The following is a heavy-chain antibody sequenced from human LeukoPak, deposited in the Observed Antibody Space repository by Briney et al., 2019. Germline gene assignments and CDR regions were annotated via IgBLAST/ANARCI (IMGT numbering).Heavy chain of an antibody. D-gene: IGHD5-24*01. CDR2: IKQDGSEK. CDR3: ARVGRDGYNFDY. J-gene: IGHJ4*02. CDR1: GFTSSSYW. V-gene: IGHV3-7*01. Sequence: GGSLRLSCAASGFTSSSYWMSWVRQAPGKGLEWVANIKQDGSEKYYVDSVKGRFTISRDNAKNSLYLQMNSLRAEDTAVYYCARVGRDGYNFDYWGQGTLVTVSS.